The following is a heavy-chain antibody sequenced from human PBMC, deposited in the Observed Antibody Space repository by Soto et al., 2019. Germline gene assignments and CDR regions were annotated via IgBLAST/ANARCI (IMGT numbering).Heavy chain of an antibody. CDR2: ISGSGGST. V-gene: IGHV3-23*01. CDR1: GFTFSSYA. CDR3: AKDPEYYDFWSGYYFDY. Sequence: GGSLRLSCAASGFTFSSYAMSWVRQAPGKGLEWVSAISGSGGSTYYADSVKGRFTISRDNSKNTLYLQMNSLRAEDTAVYYCAKDPEYYDFWSGYYFDYWGQGTLVTVS. D-gene: IGHD3-3*01. J-gene: IGHJ4*02.